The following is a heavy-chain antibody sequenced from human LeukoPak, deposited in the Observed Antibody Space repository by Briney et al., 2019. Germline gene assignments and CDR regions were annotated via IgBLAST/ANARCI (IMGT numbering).Heavy chain of an antibody. CDR1: GYIFTDYY. D-gene: IGHD3-10*01. V-gene: IGHV1-2*02. J-gene: IGHJ4*02. Sequence: GASVKVSCNASGYIFTDYYIHWVRQARGQGLEWMGWINPNSGGTYFAQSFEARVTLSRDTSINTAYMEMRGLTSDDTAIYYCAKSQYSFGSGSTRPLFDHWGQGTLVTVSS. CDR2: INPNSGGT. CDR3: AKSQYSFGSGSTRPLFDH.